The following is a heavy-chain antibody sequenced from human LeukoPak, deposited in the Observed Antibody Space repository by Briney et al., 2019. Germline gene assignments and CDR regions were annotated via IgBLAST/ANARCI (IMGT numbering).Heavy chain of an antibody. D-gene: IGHD7-27*01. CDR1: GGTFSSYA. Sequence: SVKVSCTASGGTFSSYAISWVRQAPGQGLEWMGGIIPIFGTANYAQKFQGRVTITADESTSTAYMELSSLRSEDTAVYYCAREPNWQNYSDYWGQGTLVTVSS. V-gene: IGHV1-69*13. CDR3: AREPNWQNYSDY. CDR2: IIPIFGTA. J-gene: IGHJ4*02.